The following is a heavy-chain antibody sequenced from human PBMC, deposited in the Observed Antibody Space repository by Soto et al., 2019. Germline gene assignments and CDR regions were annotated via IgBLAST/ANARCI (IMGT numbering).Heavy chain of an antibody. D-gene: IGHD2-15*01. CDR2: ISYDGSNK. CDR1: GFTFSSYG. V-gene: IGHV3-30*18. J-gene: IGHJ4*02. Sequence: GGSLRLSCAASGFTFSSYGMHWVRQAPGKGLEWVAVISYDGSNKYYADSVKGRFTISRDNSKNTLYLQMNSLRAEDTAGYYCAKLSGEYCSGGSCYPFDYWGQGTLVTVSS. CDR3: AKLSGEYCSGGSCYPFDY.